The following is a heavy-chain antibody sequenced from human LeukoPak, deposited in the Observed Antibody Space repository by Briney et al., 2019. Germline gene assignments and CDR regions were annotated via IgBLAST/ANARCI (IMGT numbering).Heavy chain of an antibody. CDR1: GYSFTSYW. CDR3: ARQTLRSVDFDY. Sequence: GVSLKISCKGSGYSFTSYWISWVRQMPGKGLEWMGRIDPSDSYTNYSPSFQGHVTISADKSTSTAYLQWSSLKASDTAMYYCARQTLRSVDFDYWGQGTLVTVSS. J-gene: IGHJ4*02. V-gene: IGHV5-10-1*01. D-gene: IGHD5-12*01. CDR2: IDPSDSYT.